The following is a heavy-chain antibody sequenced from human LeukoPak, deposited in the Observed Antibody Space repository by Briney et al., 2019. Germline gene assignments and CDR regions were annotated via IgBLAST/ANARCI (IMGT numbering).Heavy chain of an antibody. Sequence: PGGSLRLSCAASGFTFSSYAMSWVRQAPGKGLEWVSAISGSGGSTYYADSVKGRFTISRDNSKNTLYLQMNSLRAEDTAVYYCAKDTVVVVAATPGYYYYGMDVWGQGTTVTVSS. J-gene: IGHJ6*02. CDR3: AKDTVVVVAATPGYYYYGMDV. CDR2: ISGSGGST. V-gene: IGHV3-23*01. D-gene: IGHD2-15*01. CDR1: GFTFSSYA.